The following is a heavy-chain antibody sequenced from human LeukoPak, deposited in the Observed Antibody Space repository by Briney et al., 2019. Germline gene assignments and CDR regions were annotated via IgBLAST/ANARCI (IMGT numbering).Heavy chain of an antibody. Sequence: SETLSLTCTVSGGSISSSSYYWGWIRQPPGKGREWIGSIYYSGSTYYNPSLKSRVTISVDTSKNQFSLRLSSVTAADTVVYYCARPLENYWGQGTLVTVSS. CDR3: ARPLENY. CDR2: IYYSGST. V-gene: IGHV4-39*01. J-gene: IGHJ4*02. CDR1: GGSISSSSYY.